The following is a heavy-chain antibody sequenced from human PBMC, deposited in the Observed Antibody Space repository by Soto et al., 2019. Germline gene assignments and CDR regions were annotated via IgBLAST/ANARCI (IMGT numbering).Heavy chain of an antibody. CDR2: IYHSGST. J-gene: IGHJ4*02. CDR1: GGSISSSNW. D-gene: IGHD6-19*01. Sequence: PSETLSLTCAVSGGSISSSNWWSWVRQPPGKGLEWIGEIYHSGSTNYNPSLKSRVTISVDKSKNQFSLKLSSVTAADTAVYYCARGVRYSSGASFDYWGQGTLVTVSS. CDR3: ARGVRYSSGASFDY. V-gene: IGHV4-4*02.